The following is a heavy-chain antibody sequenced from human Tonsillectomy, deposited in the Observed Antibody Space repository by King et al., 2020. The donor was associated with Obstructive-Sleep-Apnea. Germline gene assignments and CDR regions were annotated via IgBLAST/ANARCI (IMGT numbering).Heavy chain of an antibody. CDR1: GGSISSYY. CDR2: IYYSGST. V-gene: IGHV4-59*08. CDR3: ATLQSGYGDYLPFFDY. J-gene: IGHJ4*01. Sequence: VQLQESGPGLVKPSETLSLTCTVSGGSISSYYLSWIRQPPGKGLEWIGYIYYSGSTNYNPSLKSRVTISVDTSKNQFSLKLSSVTAADTAVYYCATLQSGYGDYLPFFDYWGHGTLVTVSS. D-gene: IGHD4-17*01.